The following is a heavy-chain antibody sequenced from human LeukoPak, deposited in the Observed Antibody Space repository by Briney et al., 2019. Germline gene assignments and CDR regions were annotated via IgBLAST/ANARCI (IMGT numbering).Heavy chain of an antibody. D-gene: IGHD3-22*01. CDR2: ISSSSSTI. J-gene: IGHJ4*02. CDR1: GFTFSSYN. V-gene: IGHV3-48*01. CDR3: ARPDDSSGYYYLFDY. Sequence: PGGSLRLSCAASGFTFSSYNMNWVRQAPGKGLEWISYISSSSSTIYYADSVKGRFTISRDNAKNSLYLQMNNLRAEDTAVYYCARPDDSSGYYYLFDYWGQGTLVTVSS.